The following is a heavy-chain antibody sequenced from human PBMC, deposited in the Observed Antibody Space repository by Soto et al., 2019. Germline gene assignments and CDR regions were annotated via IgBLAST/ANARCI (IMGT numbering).Heavy chain of an antibody. CDR3: ERVLNFMYFIRPRRDGNWFAP. D-gene: IGHD3-3*01. Sequence: ASVKVSCKASGYTSTSYAMHWVRQAPGQRLEWMGWISAYNGNTDYAQKLQGRVTMTTDTSTSTAYMELRSLRSDDTAVYYCERVLNFMYFIRPRRDGNWFAPGCKALLVTVS. CDR2: ISAYNGNT. CDR1: GYTSTSYA. J-gene: IGHJ5*02. V-gene: IGHV1-18*01.